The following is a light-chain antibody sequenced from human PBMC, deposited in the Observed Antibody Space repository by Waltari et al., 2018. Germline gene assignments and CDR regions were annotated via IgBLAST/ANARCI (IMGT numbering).Light chain of an antibody. V-gene: IGLV3-1*01. J-gene: IGLJ2*01. CDR3: QAWDRNSGV. Sequence: YEMTQPPSVSVSPGQTASITCSGDKLGNKYTSWYQQKAGQSPVLVIYQDTKRPSRIPERFSGSNSGDTATLTISGTQTMDEADYYCQAWDRNSGVFGGGTRLTVL. CDR2: QDT. CDR1: KLGNKY.